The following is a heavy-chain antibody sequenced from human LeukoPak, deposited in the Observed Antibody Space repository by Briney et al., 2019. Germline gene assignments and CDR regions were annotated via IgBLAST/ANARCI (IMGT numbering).Heavy chain of an antibody. Sequence: SETLSLTCTVSGESISGFYWTWIRQPPGKGLEWIGYIYYSGSTNYNPSLKSRVTISVDTSKNQFSLKLRSVMAADTAVYYCARAYCVGDCTVLHIYFDNWGQGTLVTVSS. CDR3: ARAYCVGDCTVLHIYFDN. J-gene: IGHJ4*02. D-gene: IGHD2-21*02. V-gene: IGHV4-59*08. CDR2: IYYSGST. CDR1: GESISGFY.